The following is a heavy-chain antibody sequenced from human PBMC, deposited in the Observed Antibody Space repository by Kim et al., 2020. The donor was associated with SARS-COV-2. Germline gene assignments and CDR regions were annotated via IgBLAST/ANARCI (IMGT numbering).Heavy chain of an antibody. D-gene: IGHD4-17*01. CDR2: IYPGDSDT. Sequence: GESLKISCKGSGYSFTSYWIGWVRQMPGKGLEWMGIIYPGDSDTRNSPSFQGQVTISADKSISTAYLQWSSLKASDTAMYYCARRKYHDYGGYYYYYMDVWGKGTTVTVSS. J-gene: IGHJ6*03. CDR1: GYSFTSYW. CDR3: ARRKYHDYGGYYYYYMDV. V-gene: IGHV5-51*01.